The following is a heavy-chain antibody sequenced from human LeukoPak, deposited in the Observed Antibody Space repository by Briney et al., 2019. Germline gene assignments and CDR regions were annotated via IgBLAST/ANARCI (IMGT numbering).Heavy chain of an antibody. V-gene: IGHV1-2*02. D-gene: IGHD1-26*01. J-gene: IGHJ4*02. Sequence: ASVKVSCKASGYTFSDYCMHWVRQAPGQGPEWMGWINPKSSDTKHAQKFQGRVTMARDTSISTAYMELSSLRSDDTAVYYCARDGEFSGSDDFDYWGQGTLVTVSS. CDR1: GYTFSDYC. CDR2: INPKSSDT. CDR3: ARDGEFSGSDDFDY.